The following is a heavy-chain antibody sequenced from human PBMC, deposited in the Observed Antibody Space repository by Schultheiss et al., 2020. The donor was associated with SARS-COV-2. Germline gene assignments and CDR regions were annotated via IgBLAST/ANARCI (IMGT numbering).Heavy chain of an antibody. CDR2: IKSKTDGGTT. J-gene: IGHJ4*02. CDR1: GFTFSSYW. V-gene: IGHV3-15*01. Sequence: GGSLRLSCAASGFTFSSYWMSWVRQAPGKGLEWVGRIKSKTDGGTTDYAAPVKGRFTISRDDSKNTLYLQMNSLKTEDTAVYYCTTAQWLRFFDYWGQGTLVTVSS. D-gene: IGHD5-12*01. CDR3: TTAQWLRFFDY.